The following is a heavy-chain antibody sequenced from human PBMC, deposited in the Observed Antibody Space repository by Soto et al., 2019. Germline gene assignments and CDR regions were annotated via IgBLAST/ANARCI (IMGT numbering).Heavy chain of an antibody. CDR1: GFTFGSSA. J-gene: IGHJ4*02. V-gene: IGHV1-58*01. CDR2: IVVASGYS. CDR3: AADVIGVAGDFDH. D-gene: IGHD6-19*01. Sequence: LVQSGPDVKKPGTSVKVSCKTSGFTFGSSAVQWVRQVRGQRLEWIGWIVVASGYSNVAQKFQDRVSLTRHLSTNTAFMELSSLTSEDSAMYYCAADVIGVAGDFDHWGQGTLVSVSS.